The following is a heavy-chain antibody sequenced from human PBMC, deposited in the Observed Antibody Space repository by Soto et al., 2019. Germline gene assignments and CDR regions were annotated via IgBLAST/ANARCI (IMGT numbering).Heavy chain of an antibody. J-gene: IGHJ6*02. CDR2: ISSSSSTI. CDR1: GFTVSSNY. D-gene: IGHD2-2*02. Sequence: GGSLRLSCAASGFTVSSNYMSWVRQAPGKGLEWVSYISSSSSTIYYADSVKGRFTISRDNAKNSLYLQMNSLRAEDTAVYYCARDYVGAYCSSTSCYTDYYYGMDVWGQGTTVTVSS. CDR3: ARDYVGAYCSSTSCYTDYYYGMDV. V-gene: IGHV3-48*01.